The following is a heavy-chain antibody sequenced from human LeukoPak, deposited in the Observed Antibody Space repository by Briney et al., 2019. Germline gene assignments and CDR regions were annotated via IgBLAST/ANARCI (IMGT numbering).Heavy chain of an antibody. CDR2: INHSGST. D-gene: IGHD3-16*01. CDR1: GGSFSGYY. Sequence: SETLSLTCAVYGGSFSGYYWSWIRQPPGKGLEWIGEINHSGSTNYNPSLKSRVTISVDTSKNQFSLKLSSVTAADTAVYYCARGLRLAFPRHPKPSFDPWGQGTLVTVSS. J-gene: IGHJ5*02. V-gene: IGHV4-34*01. CDR3: ARGLRLAFPRHPKPSFDP.